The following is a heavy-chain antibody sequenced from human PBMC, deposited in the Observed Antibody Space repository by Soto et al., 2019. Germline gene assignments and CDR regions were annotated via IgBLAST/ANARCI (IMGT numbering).Heavy chain of an antibody. CDR2: INHSGST. CDR3: ARDKITGLFDY. V-gene: IGHV4-34*01. Sequence: QVQLQQWGAGLLKPSETLSLTCAVYGGSFSGYYWTGIRQPPGTGLEWIGEINHSGSTNYNPSLNSRVTISVDTSKNQFSLKLTSGSAADTAVYYCARDKITGLFDYWGQGTLVTVSS. CDR1: GGSFSGYY. J-gene: IGHJ4*02. D-gene: IGHD2-8*02.